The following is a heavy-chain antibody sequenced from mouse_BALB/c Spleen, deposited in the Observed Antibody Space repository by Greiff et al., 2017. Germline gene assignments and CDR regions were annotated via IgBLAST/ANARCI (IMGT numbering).Heavy chain of an antibody. D-gene: IGHD1-1*01. Sequence: EVKLQESGPGLVKPSQSLSLTCSVTGYSITSGYYWNWIRQFPGNKLEWMGYISYDGSNNYNPSLKNRISITRDTSKNQFFLKLNSVTTEDTATYYCARESTTVVDYWGQGTTLTVSS. J-gene: IGHJ2*01. CDR2: ISYDGSN. V-gene: IGHV3-6*02. CDR3: ARESTTVVDY. CDR1: GYSITSGYY.